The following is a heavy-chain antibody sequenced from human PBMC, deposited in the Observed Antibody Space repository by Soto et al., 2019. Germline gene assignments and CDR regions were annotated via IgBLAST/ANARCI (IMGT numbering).Heavy chain of an antibody. CDR2: IDPRDSYV. D-gene: IGHD2-2*01. Sequence: GESLKISRTGFGYTFTTFWISWVRQMPGKGLEWMGRIDPRDSYVNYSPSFQGHVTISLDKSISTAYLQWGSLKASDTAMYYCARLFCSTTTCDSWFDPWGQGTLVTVSS. V-gene: IGHV5-10-1*01. CDR1: GYTFTTFW. CDR3: ARLFCSTTTCDSWFDP. J-gene: IGHJ5*02.